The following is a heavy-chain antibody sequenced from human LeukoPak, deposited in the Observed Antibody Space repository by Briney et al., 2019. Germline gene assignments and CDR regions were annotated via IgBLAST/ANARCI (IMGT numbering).Heavy chain of an antibody. CDR3: ARGSGYYYDSSGYYLNHPAEYFQH. V-gene: IGHV4-61*02. CDR1: GDSISSGDYY. D-gene: IGHD3-22*01. J-gene: IGHJ1*01. Sequence: PSETLSLTCTVSGDSISSGDYYWSWIRQPAGKGLEWIGRISSSGSTNYNPSLKSRVTISVDTSKNQFSLKLSSVTAADTAVYYCARGSGYYYDSSGYYLNHPAEYFQHWGQGTLVTVSS. CDR2: ISSSGST.